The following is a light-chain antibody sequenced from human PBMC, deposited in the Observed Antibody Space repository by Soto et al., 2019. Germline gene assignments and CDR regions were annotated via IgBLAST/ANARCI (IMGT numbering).Light chain of an antibody. CDR2: YDS. CDR1: NIGSKS. CDR3: QVWDSSSDHVV. J-gene: IGLJ2*01. V-gene: IGLV3-21*04. Sequence: SYELTQPPSVSVAPGKTARIPCGGNNIGSKSVHWYQQKPGQAPVLVIYYDSDRPSGIPERFSGSNSGNTATLTISRVEARDEADYYCQVWDSSSDHVVFGGGTKLTVL.